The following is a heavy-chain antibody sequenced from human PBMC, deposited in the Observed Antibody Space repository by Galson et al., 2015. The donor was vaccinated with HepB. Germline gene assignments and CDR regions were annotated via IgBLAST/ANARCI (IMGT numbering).Heavy chain of an antibody. V-gene: IGHV3-23*01. CDR1: GFTFTNYA. CDR2: ISGSGGST. CDR3: ATSVSGFTIFGVAGAIDY. J-gene: IGHJ4*02. D-gene: IGHD3-3*01. Sequence: SLRLSCAASGFTFTNYAMSWVRQAPGKVLEWVSLISGSGGSTYYAGSVKGRYTISRDNAKNTLHLQMNSLRSEDTAVYYCATSVSGFTIFGVAGAIDYWGQGTLVSVSS.